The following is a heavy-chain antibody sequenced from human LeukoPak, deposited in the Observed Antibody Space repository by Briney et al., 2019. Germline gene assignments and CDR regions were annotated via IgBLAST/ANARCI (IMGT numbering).Heavy chain of an antibody. CDR2: INAGNGNT. D-gene: IGHD2/OR15-2a*01. V-gene: IGHV1-3*01. CDR1: GYTFTNYA. Sequence: GASVKVSCKASGYTFTNYAVRWVRQAPGQRLEWMGWINAGNGNTKCSQKFQGRVTITRDTSASTAYLELSSLTSEDTAVYYCARDRRGYYYYYGMDVWGQGTTVTVSS. J-gene: IGHJ6*02. CDR3: ARDRRGYYYYYGMDV.